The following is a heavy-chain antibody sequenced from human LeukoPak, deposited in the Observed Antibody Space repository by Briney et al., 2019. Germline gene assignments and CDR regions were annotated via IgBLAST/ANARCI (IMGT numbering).Heavy chain of an antibody. J-gene: IGHJ4*02. D-gene: IGHD3-10*01. CDR3: ARTMALRRDLVAYFDY. CDR2: IYSGGTT. CDR1: GFTFSSYG. Sequence: GGSLRLSCTASGFTFSSYGMNWVRQAPGKGLEWVSVIYSGGTTYYADSVKGRFTISRHNSKNTLYFQMNSLRAEDTAMYYCARTMALRRDLVAYFDYWGQGTLVTVSS. V-gene: IGHV3-53*04.